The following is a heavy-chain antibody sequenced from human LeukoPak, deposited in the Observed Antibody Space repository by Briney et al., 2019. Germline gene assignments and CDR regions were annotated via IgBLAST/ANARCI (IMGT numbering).Heavy chain of an antibody. D-gene: IGHD6-19*01. J-gene: IGHJ4*02. Sequence: PSETPSLTCTVSGGSISSSSYYWGWIRQPPGKGLEWIGSIYYSGSTYYNPSLKSRVTISVDTSKNQFSLKLSSVTAADTAVYYCARRGLDSSGWYFDYWGQGTLVTVSS. CDR3: ARRGLDSSGWYFDY. V-gene: IGHV4-39*01. CDR2: IYYSGST. CDR1: GGSISSSSYY.